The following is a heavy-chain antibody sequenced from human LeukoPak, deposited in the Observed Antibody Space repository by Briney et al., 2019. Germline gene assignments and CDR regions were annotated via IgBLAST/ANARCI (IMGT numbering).Heavy chain of an antibody. D-gene: IGHD5-12*01. CDR2: ISSSSSYI. J-gene: IGHJ3*02. CDR1: GFTFSSYA. V-gene: IGHV3-21*01. CDR3: ARVAQSAFDI. Sequence: GGSLRLSCAASGFTFSSYAMSWVRQAPGKGLEWVSSISSSSSYIYYADSVKGRFTISRDNAKNSLYLQMNSLRAEDTAVYYCARVAQSAFDIWGQGTMVTVSS.